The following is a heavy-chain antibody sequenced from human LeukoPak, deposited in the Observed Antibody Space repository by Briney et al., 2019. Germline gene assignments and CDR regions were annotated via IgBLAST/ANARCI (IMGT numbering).Heavy chain of an antibody. CDR3: ASFGGSHYADPDY. CDR2: ISSSSSYI. V-gene: IGHV3-21*01. J-gene: IGHJ4*02. Sequence: GGSLRLSCAASGFTFSSYSMNWVRQAPGKGLEWVSSISSSSSYIYYADSVKGRFTISRDNAKNSLYLQMNSLRAEDTAVYYCASFGGSHYADPDYWGQGTLVTVSS. D-gene: IGHD1-26*01. CDR1: GFTFSSYS.